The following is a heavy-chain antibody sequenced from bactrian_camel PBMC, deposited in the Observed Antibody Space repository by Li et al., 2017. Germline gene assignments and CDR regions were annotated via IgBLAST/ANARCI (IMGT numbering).Heavy chain of an antibody. CDR1: GYIVC. CDR3: AKGDARLPTGNK. CDR2: IDYDGST. Sequence: HVQLVESGGGSVQAGGSLRLSCAASGYIVCMGWVRQAPGKEREGVAYIDYDGSTWYADPVKGRFTISRDNDKNTLYLQLNDLKSEDTAMYYCAKGDARLPTGNKRGQGTQVTVS. V-gene: IGHV3S1*01. J-gene: IGHJ4*01. D-gene: IGHD6*01.